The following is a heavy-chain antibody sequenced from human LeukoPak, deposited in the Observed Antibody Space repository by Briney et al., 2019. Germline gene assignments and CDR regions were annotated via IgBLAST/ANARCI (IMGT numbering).Heavy chain of an antibody. CDR3: ARDGSSDLYGMDV. CDR2: ISYDGSNK. V-gene: IGHV3-30*04. CDR1: GFTFSSYA. D-gene: IGHD2-15*01. J-gene: IGHJ6*02. Sequence: PGGSLRLSCAASGFTFSSYAMHWVRQAPGKGLEWVAVISYDGSNKYYADSVKGRFTISRDNSKNTLYLQMNSLRAEDTAVYYCARDGSSDLYGMDVWGQGTTVTVSS.